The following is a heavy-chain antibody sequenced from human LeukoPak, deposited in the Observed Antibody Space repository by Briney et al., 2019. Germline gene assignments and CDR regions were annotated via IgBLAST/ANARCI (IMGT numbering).Heavy chain of an antibody. J-gene: IGHJ6*02. CDR3: AKDLIGYSGYDRYYYYGMDV. CDR1: GFTFSSYA. Sequence: GGSLRLSCAASGFTFSSYAMSWVRQAPGKGLEWVSAISGSGGSTYYADSVKGRFTISGDNSKNTLYLQMNSLRAEDTAVYYCAKDLIGYSGYDRYYYYGMDVWGQGTTVTVSS. D-gene: IGHD5-12*01. CDR2: ISGSGGST. V-gene: IGHV3-23*01.